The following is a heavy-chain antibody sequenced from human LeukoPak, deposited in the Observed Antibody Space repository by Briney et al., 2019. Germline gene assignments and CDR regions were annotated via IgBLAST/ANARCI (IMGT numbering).Heavy chain of an antibody. V-gene: IGHV3-74*01. CDR3: ARARGYDSSYDAFDI. J-gene: IGHJ3*02. CDR1: GFTFSSYW. CDR2: INSDGSST. D-gene: IGHD3-22*01. Sequence: GGSLRLSCAASGFTFSSYWMHWVRQAPGKGLVWVSRINSDGSSTSYADSVKGRFTISRDNSKNTLYLQMNSLRAEDTAVYYCARARGYDSSYDAFDIWGQGTMVTVSS.